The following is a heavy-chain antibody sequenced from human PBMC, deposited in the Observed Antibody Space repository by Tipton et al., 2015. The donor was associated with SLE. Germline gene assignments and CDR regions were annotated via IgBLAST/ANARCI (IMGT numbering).Heavy chain of an antibody. D-gene: IGHD1-14*01. J-gene: IGHJ4*02. CDR2: IYYRGGT. CDR1: GGSISSSSSY. Sequence: TLSLTCTVSGGSISSSSSYWGWIRQPPGKGLEWIGSIYYRGGTNYHPSLKSRVTISVDTSKNQFSLKLSSVTAADTAVYYCARDRRPPATPMGYWGQGTLVIVSS. V-gene: IGHV4-39*07. CDR3: ARDRRPPATPMGY.